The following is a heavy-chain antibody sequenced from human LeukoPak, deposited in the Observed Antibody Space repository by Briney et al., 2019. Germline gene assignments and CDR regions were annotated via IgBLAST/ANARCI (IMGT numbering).Heavy chain of an antibody. CDR1: GFTFSSYG. CDR2: ISYDGSNK. V-gene: IGHV3-30*18. Sequence: GRSLRLSCAASGFTFSSYGMHWVRQAPGKGLEWVAVISYDGSNKYYADSVKGRFTISRDNSKNTLYLQMNSLRAEDTAVYYCAKSKVQYYYDSSAIDYWGQGTLVTVSS. D-gene: IGHD3-22*01. CDR3: AKSKVQYYYDSSAIDY. J-gene: IGHJ4*02.